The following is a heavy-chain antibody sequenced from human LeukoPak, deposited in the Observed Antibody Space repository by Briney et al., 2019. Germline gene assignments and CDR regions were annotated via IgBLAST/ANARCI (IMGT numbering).Heavy chain of an antibody. Sequence: GESLKISCKGYGDRFTSYWVAWVRQMPRKSLEWMGIIFPGESDNRYSPSIQGQVTISVDRSISTAYLQWSSLKASDDDIYYCARRHLHSQNWLAPWGQGTLVTVSS. CDR3: ARRHLHSQNWLAP. CDR2: IFPGESDN. CDR1: GDRFTSYW. V-gene: IGHV5-51*01. J-gene: IGHJ5*02.